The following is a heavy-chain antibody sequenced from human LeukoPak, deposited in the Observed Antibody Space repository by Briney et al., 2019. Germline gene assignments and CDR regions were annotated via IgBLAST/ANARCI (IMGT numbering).Heavy chain of an antibody. D-gene: IGHD1-26*01. V-gene: IGHV3-21*06. CDR2: ISTRSSHI. CDR3: AREGAAVSGTMDY. Sequence: SGRSLRLSCAASGFTFSSYRMNWVRQAPGKGLQWVSSISTRSSHIYYTDSVKGRFTISRDNAKNSLYLQMTGLRVDDTAVYYCAREGAAVSGTMDYWGQGTLVTVSS. J-gene: IGHJ4*02. CDR1: GFTFSSYR.